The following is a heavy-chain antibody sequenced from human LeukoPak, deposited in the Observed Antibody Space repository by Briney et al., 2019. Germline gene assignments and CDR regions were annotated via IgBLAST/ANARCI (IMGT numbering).Heavy chain of an antibody. CDR3: AKPKRGLPDDAFDF. J-gene: IGHJ3*01. V-gene: IGHV3-23*01. Sequence: GGSLRLSCAASGFTFISYAMSWVCQAPGKGLEWVSAISGSGGTTYYADSVKGRFTISRDNSKNTVYLQMNSLRGEDTALYYCAKPKRGLPDDAFDFWGQGTMVTVSS. D-gene: IGHD3-10*01. CDR2: ISGSGGTT. CDR1: GFTFISYA.